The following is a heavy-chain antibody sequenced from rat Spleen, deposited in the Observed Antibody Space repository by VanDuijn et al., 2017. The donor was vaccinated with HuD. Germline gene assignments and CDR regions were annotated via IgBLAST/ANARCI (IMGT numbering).Heavy chain of an antibody. D-gene: IGHD4-4*01. Sequence: EVQLVESGGGLVQPGRSLKLSCAASGFTFSNYGMAWVRQAPTKGLEWVATIRYDRNNTYYGDSVKGRFTISRDNAESTLSLQMDSLRSEDSATYYCARLGNSGFGNWFAYWGQGTLVTVSS. CDR2: IRYDRNNT. CDR1: GFTFSNYG. V-gene: IGHV5-29*01. CDR3: ARLGNSGFGNWFAY. J-gene: IGHJ3*01.